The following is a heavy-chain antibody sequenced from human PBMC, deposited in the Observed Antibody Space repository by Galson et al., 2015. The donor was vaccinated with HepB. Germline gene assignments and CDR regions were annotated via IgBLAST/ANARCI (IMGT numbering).Heavy chain of an antibody. Sequence: QVQLQESGPGLVKPSETLSLTCAVSGGSISSGNWWSWVRQAPGKGLEWIGEIYHSGTTNYNPSLKRRVTISVDKSKNTFSLEWRSVAAADAAVYYCARSYGGNSGDQGYWGQGTLVTVSS. V-gene: IGHV4-4*02. CDR1: GGSISSGNW. CDR3: ARSYGGNSGDQGY. D-gene: IGHD4-23*01. J-gene: IGHJ4*02. CDR2: IYHSGTT.